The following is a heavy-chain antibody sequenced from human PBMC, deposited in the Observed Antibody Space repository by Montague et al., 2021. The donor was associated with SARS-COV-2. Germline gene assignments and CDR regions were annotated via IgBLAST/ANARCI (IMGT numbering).Heavy chain of an antibody. CDR1: GFTFSSFA. Sequence: SLRLSCAASGFTFSSFAVSWVRQAPGKGLEWVSTITASGDSTYYADSVKGRFTISRDNSKNTLYLQMISLRAEDTAVYFCAEGYSYGSHTFDIWGQGTMVTVSS. CDR2: ITASGDST. D-gene: IGHD5-18*01. J-gene: IGHJ3*02. CDR3: AEGYSYGSHTFDI. V-gene: IGHV3-23*01.